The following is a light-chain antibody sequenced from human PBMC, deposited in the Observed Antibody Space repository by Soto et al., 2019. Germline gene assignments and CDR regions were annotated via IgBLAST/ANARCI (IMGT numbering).Light chain of an antibody. J-gene: IGLJ2*01. CDR1: SSDVGGYNY. CDR3: SSYTSSSTYVV. CDR2: DVS. V-gene: IGLV2-14*01. Sequence: QSALTQPASVSGSPGQSITISCTGTSSDVGGYNYVSWYQQHPGKAPKLMIYDVSNRPSGVSNRFSGSKSGNTASLTISGLQVGDEGGYYCSSYTSSSTYVVFGGGTKLTVL.